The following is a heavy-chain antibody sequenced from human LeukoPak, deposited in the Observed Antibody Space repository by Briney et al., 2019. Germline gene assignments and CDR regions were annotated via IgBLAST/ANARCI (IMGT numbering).Heavy chain of an antibody. CDR2: IDTYGSIT. D-gene: IGHD2-15*01. CDR3: TRDYSGLGDN. J-gene: IGHJ4*02. V-gene: IGHV3-74*01. Sequence: GGSLRLSCAASGFTFSSYSMNWVRQAPGQGLEWVSLIDTYGSITNYADSVKGRFTVSRDNAKNTLYLQMNSLRVEDTAVYYCTRDYSGLGDNWGQGTLVTVSS. CDR1: GFTFSSYS.